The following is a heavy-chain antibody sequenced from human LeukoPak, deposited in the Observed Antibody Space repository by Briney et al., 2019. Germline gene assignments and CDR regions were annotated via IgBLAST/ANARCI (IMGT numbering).Heavy chain of an antibody. D-gene: IGHD3-22*01. CDR1: GDSVSSNSAA. J-gene: IGHJ4*02. V-gene: IGHV6-1*01. CDR2: TYYRSKWYN. Sequence: SQTLSLTCAISGDSVSSNSAAWNWIRQSPSRGLEWLGRTYYRSKWYNDYAVSVKSRITINPDTSKNQFSLKLSSVTAADTAVYYCARVNSGYYSLDYWGQGTLVTVSS. CDR3: ARVNSGYYSLDY.